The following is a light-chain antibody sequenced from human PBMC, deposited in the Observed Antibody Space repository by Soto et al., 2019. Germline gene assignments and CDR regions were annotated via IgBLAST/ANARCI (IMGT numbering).Light chain of an antibody. Sequence: IHMTQSPSSLSSSVGYIFTITCRASQGIRNDLGWYQQKPGKAPKRLIYAASSLQSGVPSRFSGSGSGTEFTLTISSLQPEDFATYYCQQYENLPTFGQGTRMEIK. CDR3: QQYENLPT. CDR2: AAS. V-gene: IGKV1-17*01. CDR1: QGIRND. J-gene: IGKJ5*01.